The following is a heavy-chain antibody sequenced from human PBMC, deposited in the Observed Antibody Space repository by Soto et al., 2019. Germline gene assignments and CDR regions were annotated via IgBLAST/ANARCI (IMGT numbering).Heavy chain of an antibody. J-gene: IGHJ6*02. CDR2: FDPEDGET. CDR3: ATAGVTMVRGVIIRYSYGMEV. V-gene: IGHV1-24*01. CDR1: GYTLTELS. Sequence: ASVKVSCKVSGYTLTELSMHWVRQAPGKGLEWMGGFDPEDGETIYAQKFQGRVTMTEDTSTDTAYMELSSLRSEDTAVYYCATAGVTMVRGVIIRYSYGMEVWGQGTTVTVSS. D-gene: IGHD3-10*01.